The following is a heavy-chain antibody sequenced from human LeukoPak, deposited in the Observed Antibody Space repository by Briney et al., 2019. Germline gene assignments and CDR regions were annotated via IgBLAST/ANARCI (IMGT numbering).Heavy chain of an antibody. D-gene: IGHD4-17*01. J-gene: IGHJ3*02. CDR1: GFTFSSYG. V-gene: IGHV3-30*02. CDR2: IRYDGSNK. CDR3: ARGPSYGDPHDAFDI. Sequence: PGGSLRLSCAASGFTFSSYGMHWVRQAPGKGLERVAFIRYDGSNKYYADSVKGRFTISRDNSKNTLYLQMNSLRAEDTALYYCARGPSYGDPHDAFDIWGQGTMVTVSS.